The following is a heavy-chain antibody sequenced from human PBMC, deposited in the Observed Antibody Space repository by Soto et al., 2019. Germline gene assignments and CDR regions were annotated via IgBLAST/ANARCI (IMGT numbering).Heavy chain of an antibody. CDR2: INAGNGNT. Sequence: QVQLVQSGAEVKKPGASVTGSCKASGYTFTSYAMHWVRQAPGQRRAWMGWINAGNGNTKYSQKFQGRVTITRDTSASTAYMELSSLRDEDTAGYYCAIVALSTLAVAGTPTQYVDYWGQGTLVNVSS. V-gene: IGHV1-3*01. CDR3: AIVALSTLAVAGTPTQYVDY. D-gene: IGHD6-19*01. CDR1: GYTFTSYA. J-gene: IGHJ4*02.